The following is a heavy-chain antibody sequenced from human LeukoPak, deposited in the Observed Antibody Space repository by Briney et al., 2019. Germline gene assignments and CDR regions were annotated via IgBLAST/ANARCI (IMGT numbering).Heavy chain of an antibody. CDR2: INHSGST. CDR1: GGSFSGYY. J-gene: IGHJ5*02. D-gene: IGHD3-9*01. V-gene: IGHV4-34*01. CDR3: AGSYYDILTGPNNWFDP. Sequence: PSETLSLTCAVYGGSFSGYYWSWIRQPPGKGLEWIGEINHSGSTNYNPSLKSRVTISVDTSKNQFSLKLSSVTAADTAVYYCAGSYYDILTGPNNWFDPWGQGTLVTVSS.